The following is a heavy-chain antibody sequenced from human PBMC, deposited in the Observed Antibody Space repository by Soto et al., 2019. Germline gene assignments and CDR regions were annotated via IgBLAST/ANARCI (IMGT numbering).Heavy chain of an antibody. Sequence: QVQLVQSGAEVKKPGSSVKVSCKASGGTFSSYTISWVRQAPGQGLEWMGRIIPILGIANYAQKFQGRVTITADKSTSTAYMELSSLRSEDTAVYYCARDLARTVWFGELLYHDYYYYGMDVWGQGTTVTVSS. CDR2: IIPILGIA. D-gene: IGHD3-10*01. J-gene: IGHJ6*02. V-gene: IGHV1-69*08. CDR3: ARDLARTVWFGELLYHDYYYYGMDV. CDR1: GGTFSSYT.